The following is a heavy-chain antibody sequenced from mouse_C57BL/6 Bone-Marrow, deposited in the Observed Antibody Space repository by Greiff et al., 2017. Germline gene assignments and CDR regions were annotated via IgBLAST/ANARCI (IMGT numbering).Heavy chain of an antibody. D-gene: IGHD1-1*01. CDR1: GYAFSSYW. J-gene: IGHJ1*03. Sequence: VQLQQSGAELVKPGASVKISCKASGYAFSSYWMNWVKQRPGKGLEWIGQIYPGDGDTNYNGKFKGKATLTADKSSSTAYMQLSSLTSEDSAVYFCASRVTTVVARENWYFDVWGTGTTVTVSS. V-gene: IGHV1-80*01. CDR3: ASRVTTVVARENWYFDV. CDR2: IYPGDGDT.